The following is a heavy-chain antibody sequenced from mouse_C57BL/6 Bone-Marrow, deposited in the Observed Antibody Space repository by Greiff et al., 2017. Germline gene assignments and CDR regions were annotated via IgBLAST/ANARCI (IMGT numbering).Heavy chain of an antibody. CDR1: GYTFTSYW. V-gene: IGHV1-50*01. CDR3: ARNDYDVVYYAMDY. Sequence: QVQLQQPGAELVKPGASVKLSCKASGYTFTSYWMQWVKQRPGQGLEWIGEIDPSDSYTNYNQKFKGKATLTVDTSSSTAYMQLSSLTSEDSAVYYCARNDYDVVYYAMDYWGQGTSVTVSS. CDR2: IDPSDSYT. J-gene: IGHJ4*01. D-gene: IGHD2-4*01.